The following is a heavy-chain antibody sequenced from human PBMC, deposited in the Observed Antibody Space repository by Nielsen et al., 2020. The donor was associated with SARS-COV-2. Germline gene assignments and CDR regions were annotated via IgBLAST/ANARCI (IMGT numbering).Heavy chain of an antibody. CDR1: GGSISSYY. CDR2: IYYSGST. J-gene: IGHJ3*02. D-gene: IGHD3-3*01. CDR3: ARAPREIYDFWSGSIDAFDI. Sequence: SETLSLTCTVSGGSISSYYWSWIRQPPGKGLEWIGYIYYSGSTNYNPSLKSRVTISVDTSKNQFSLKLSSVTAADTAVYYCARAPREIYDFWSGSIDAFDIWGQGTMVTVSS. V-gene: IGHV4-59*01.